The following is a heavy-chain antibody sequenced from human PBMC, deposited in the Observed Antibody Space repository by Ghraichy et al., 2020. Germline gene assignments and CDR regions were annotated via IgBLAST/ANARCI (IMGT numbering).Heavy chain of an antibody. J-gene: IGHJ2*01. Sequence: GGSLRLSCAASGFSLSSHGMCWVRQAPGKGPEWVSAISSSGDETFYADSVKGRLTISRDNSKNTLYLQMNSLRAEDTAVYYCAKIGERGIWYFDLWGRGTLVSVSS. V-gene: IGHV3-23*01. CDR2: ISSSGDET. CDR1: GFSLSSHG. CDR3: AKIGERGIWYFDL.